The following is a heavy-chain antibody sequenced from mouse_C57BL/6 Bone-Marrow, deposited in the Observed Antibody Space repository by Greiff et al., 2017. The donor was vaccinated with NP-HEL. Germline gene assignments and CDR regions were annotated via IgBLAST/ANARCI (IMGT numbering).Heavy chain of an antibody. V-gene: IGHV5-9*01. CDR1: GFTFSSYT. D-gene: IGHD1-1*01. CDR2: ISGGGGNT. CDR3: AGQRYYGRYWLAY. J-gene: IGHJ3*01. Sequence: EVQLVQSGAGLVKPGGSLKLSCAASGFTFSSYTMSWVRQTPGKRLEWVATISGGGGNTYYPDSVKGRSTISRDQATNTLYLQLSSLRSEDTALDDCAGQRYYGRYWLAYWGQGTLVTVSA.